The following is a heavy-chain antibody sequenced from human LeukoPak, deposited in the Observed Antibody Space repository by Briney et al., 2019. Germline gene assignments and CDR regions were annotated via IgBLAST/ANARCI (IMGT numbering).Heavy chain of an antibody. J-gene: IGHJ4*02. CDR1: GFTFSSYA. CDR3: AKGPLWFGESNFDY. Sequence: PGGSLRLSCAASGFTFSSYAMSWVRQAPGKGLEWVSAISGSGGSTYYADSVKGRFTISRDNSKNTLYLQMNSLRVEDTAVYYCAKGPLWFGESNFDYWGQGTLVTVSS. V-gene: IGHV3-23*01. D-gene: IGHD3-10*01. CDR2: ISGSGGST.